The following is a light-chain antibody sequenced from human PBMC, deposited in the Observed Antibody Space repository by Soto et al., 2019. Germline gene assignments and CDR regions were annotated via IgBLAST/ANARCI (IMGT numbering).Light chain of an antibody. V-gene: IGKV3-20*01. J-gene: IGKJ2*01. CDR1: QSVSSSY. CDR2: GAS. CDR3: QQYGSSPPVP. Sequence: EIVLTQSPGTLSLSPGERATLSCRASQSVSSSYLAWYQQKPGQGPRLLIYGASSRATGIPDRFSGSGSGTDFTLTISRLEPEDFAVYYCQQYGSSPPVPFGQGTKLEIK.